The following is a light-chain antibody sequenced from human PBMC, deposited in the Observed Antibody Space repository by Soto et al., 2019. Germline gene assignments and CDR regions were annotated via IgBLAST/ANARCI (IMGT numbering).Light chain of an antibody. J-gene: IGKJ3*01. CDR1: QSGSSSY. CDR2: GAS. V-gene: IGKV3-20*01. CDR3: QEDGSLRGFN. Sequence: EIVLTQSPGTLSLSPGERATIACRASQSGSSSYFAWSQQKPGQAPRLLLYGASGSATGIPERFSGTGSGTDFTLTIRTLETEDWAVYCCQEDGSLRGFNFGPGNTVDIK.